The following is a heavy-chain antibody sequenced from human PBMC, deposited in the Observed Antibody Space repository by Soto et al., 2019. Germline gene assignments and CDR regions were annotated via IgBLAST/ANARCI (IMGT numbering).Heavy chain of an antibody. CDR3: ARSYGEHVWFDP. J-gene: IGHJ5*02. D-gene: IGHD4-17*01. CDR1: GYTFTTYY. V-gene: IGHV1-46*03. CDR2: INPSGGST. Sequence: QVQLVQSGAEVKKPGASVKVSCKESGYTFTTYYMHWVRQSPGQGLAWMGIINPSGGSTRNAQKFQGRVTMTRDTSTSTVYMELSSLSSEDKAVYYCARSYGEHVWFDPCGQGTLVTVAS.